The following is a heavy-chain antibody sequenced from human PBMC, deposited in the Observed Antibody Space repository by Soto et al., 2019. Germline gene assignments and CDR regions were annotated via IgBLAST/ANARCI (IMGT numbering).Heavy chain of an antibody. J-gene: IGHJ5*02. D-gene: IGHD2-15*01. CDR1: GLPFDSYA. V-gene: IGHV3-23*01. CDR3: AKSLFYGSWYYNWFDP. Sequence: GGSMSLSCAASGLPFDSYALTWVRQAQGKGLEWVSAISGSGGSTYYADSVKGRFTISRDNSKNTLYLQMNSLRAEDTAVYYCAKSLFYGSWYYNWFDPWGQGTLVTVSS. CDR2: ISGSGGST.